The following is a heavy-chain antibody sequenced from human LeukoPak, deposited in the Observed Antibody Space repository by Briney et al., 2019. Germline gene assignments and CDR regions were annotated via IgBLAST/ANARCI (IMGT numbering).Heavy chain of an antibody. CDR1: GYTFTSYG. J-gene: IGHJ6*03. CDR3: ARAVRGVIIKNYYYYYMDV. V-gene: IGHV1-18*01. Sequence: GASVKVSCKASGYTFTSYGISWVRQAPGQGLGWMGWISAYNGNTNYAQKFQGRVTMTRNTSISTAYMELSSLRSEDTAVYYCARAVRGVIIKNYYYYYMDVWGKGTTVTVSS. CDR2: ISAYNGNT. D-gene: IGHD3-10*01.